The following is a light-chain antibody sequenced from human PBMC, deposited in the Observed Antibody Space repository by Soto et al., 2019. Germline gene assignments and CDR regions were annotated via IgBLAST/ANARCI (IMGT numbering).Light chain of an antibody. CDR1: QSVLYSSNTKNY. CDR2: WAS. V-gene: IGKV4-1*01. Sequence: DIVMTQSPASLAVSLGERATINCKSRQSVLYSSNTKNYLTWYQQKPGQPPKLLIYWASTRESGVPDRFSGSGAGTDFTLTISSLQAEYVAVYYCQQYYSTPTFGQGTKLEIK. J-gene: IGKJ2*01. CDR3: QQYYSTPT.